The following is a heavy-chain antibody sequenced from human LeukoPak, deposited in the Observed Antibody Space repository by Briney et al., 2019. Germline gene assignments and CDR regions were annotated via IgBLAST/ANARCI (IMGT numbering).Heavy chain of an antibody. CDR3: ARGPGLRFLEWLLPRGAFDI. D-gene: IGHD3-3*01. V-gene: IGHV4-59*10. Sequence: NPSETLSLTCTVYGGSISSYYWSWIRQPAGKGRGWIGRIYTSGSTNYNPSLKSRVTMSVDTSKNQFSRKLRCWSAADTAVYYCARGPGLRFLEWLLPRGAFDIWGQGTMVTVSS. CDR2: IYTSGST. J-gene: IGHJ3*02. CDR1: GGSISSYY.